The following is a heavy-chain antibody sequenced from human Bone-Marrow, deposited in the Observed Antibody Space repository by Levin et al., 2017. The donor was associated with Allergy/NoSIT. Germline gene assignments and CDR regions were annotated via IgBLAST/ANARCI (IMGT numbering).Heavy chain of an antibody. J-gene: IGHJ4*02. Sequence: TGGSLRLSCAASGFTFSSYWMSWVRQAPGKGLEWVANIKHDGSEKYYVDSVKGRFTISRDNAKNSLYLQMNSLRAEDTAVYYCSAGDSSSWYVYWGQGTLVTVSS. CDR1: GFTFSSYW. CDR2: IKHDGSEK. V-gene: IGHV3-7*01. CDR3: SAGDSSSWYVY. D-gene: IGHD6-13*01.